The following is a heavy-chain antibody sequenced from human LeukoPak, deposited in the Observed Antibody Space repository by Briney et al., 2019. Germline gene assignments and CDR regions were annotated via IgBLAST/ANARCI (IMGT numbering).Heavy chain of an antibody. Sequence: QPGGSLRLSCAASGFTFSSYAMSWVRQAPGKGLEWVSAISGSGGSTYYAGSVKGRFTISRGNSKNTLYLQMNSLRAEDTAVYYCATRHLAYCGGDCYGDYFDYWGQGTLVTVSS. J-gene: IGHJ4*02. CDR1: GFTFSSYA. V-gene: IGHV3-23*01. CDR2: ISGSGGST. CDR3: ATRHLAYCGGDCYGDYFDY. D-gene: IGHD2-21*02.